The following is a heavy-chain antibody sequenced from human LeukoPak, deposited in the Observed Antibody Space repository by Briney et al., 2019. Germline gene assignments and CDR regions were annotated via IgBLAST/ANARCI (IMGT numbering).Heavy chain of an antibody. D-gene: IGHD6-13*01. J-gene: IGHJ6*03. Sequence: SETLSLTCTVSGGSISSSSYYWGWIRQPPGKGLEWIGSIYYSGSTYYNPSLKSRVTISVDTSKNQFSLKLSSVTAADTAVYYCARESGIAAAGDYYYYMDVWGKGTTVTVSS. CDR1: GGSISSSSYY. CDR3: ARESGIAAAGDYYYYMDV. CDR2: IYYSGST. V-gene: IGHV4-39*07.